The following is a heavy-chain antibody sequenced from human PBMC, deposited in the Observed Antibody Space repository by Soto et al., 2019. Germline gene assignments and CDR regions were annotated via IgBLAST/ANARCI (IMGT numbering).Heavy chain of an antibody. J-gene: IGHJ6*01. Sequence: GESLKISCKGSGYSFTSYWIAWVRQMPGKGLEWMGIVYPSDSDTRYSPSFQGQVTISVDKSINTAYLQWSGLKASDTAIYYYARRAMGSSGIEVWGQGTTVSLSS. D-gene: IGHD1-26*01. CDR1: GYSFTSYW. V-gene: IGHV5-51*01. CDR3: ARRAMGSSGIEV. CDR2: VYPSDSDT.